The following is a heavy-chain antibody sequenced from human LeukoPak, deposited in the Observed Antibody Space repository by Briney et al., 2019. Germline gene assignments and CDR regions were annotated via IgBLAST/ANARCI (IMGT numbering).Heavy chain of an antibody. CDR2: IITILGIA. CDR3: ARDSDYDYGWGEGYYMDF. V-gene: IGHV1-69*04. CDR1: GGTLSSYT. D-gene: IGHD3-16*01. Sequence: SVTVSCTASGGTLSSYTISWVRQAPGQGLEWMGWIITILGIANYAKKMQGRVTITADKYTRTTCMELSRLREADPAVSYCARDSDYDYGWGEGYYMDFWGKGTTVTVSS. J-gene: IGHJ6*03.